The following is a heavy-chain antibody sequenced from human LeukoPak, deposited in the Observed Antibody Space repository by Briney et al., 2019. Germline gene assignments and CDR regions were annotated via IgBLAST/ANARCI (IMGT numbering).Heavy chain of an antibody. J-gene: IGHJ6*04. D-gene: IGHD2-2*01. Sequence: SETLSLTCAVYGGSFSGYYWSWIRQPPGKGLEWIGEINHSGSTNYNPSLKSQVTISVDTSKNQFSLKLSSVTAADTAVYYCARGVEDVVVPAAIFAYYYYGMDVWGKGTTVTVSS. CDR3: ARGVEDVVVPAAIFAYYYYGMDV. CDR1: GGSFSGYY. CDR2: INHSGST. V-gene: IGHV4-34*01.